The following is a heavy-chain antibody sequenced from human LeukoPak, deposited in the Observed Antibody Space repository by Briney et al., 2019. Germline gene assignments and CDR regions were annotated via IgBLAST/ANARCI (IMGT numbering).Heavy chain of an antibody. J-gene: IGHJ3*02. CDR3: ARGLAAAGLGIDAFDI. CDR1: GGSISSYY. D-gene: IGHD6-13*01. V-gene: IGHV4-4*07. CDR2: IYTSGST. Sequence: PSETLSLTCTVSGGSISSYYWSWIRQPAGKGLEWIGRIYTSGSTNYNPSLKSRVTMSVDTSKNQFSLKLSSVTAADTAVYYCARGLAAAGLGIDAFDIWGQGTMVTVSS.